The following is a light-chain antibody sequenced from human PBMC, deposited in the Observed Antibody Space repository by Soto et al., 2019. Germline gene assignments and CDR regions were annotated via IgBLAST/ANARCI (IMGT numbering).Light chain of an antibody. Sequence: EIVLTQSPGTLSLSPAERATLSCRASQSVSSNYLAWYQQKPGQAPRLLIYGASSRATGIPDRFSGSGSGTDFTLTISRLEPEDFAVYYCQQYGSSPRVTFGGGTKVEIK. J-gene: IGKJ4*01. CDR1: QSVSSNY. CDR2: GAS. V-gene: IGKV3-20*01. CDR3: QQYGSSPRVT.